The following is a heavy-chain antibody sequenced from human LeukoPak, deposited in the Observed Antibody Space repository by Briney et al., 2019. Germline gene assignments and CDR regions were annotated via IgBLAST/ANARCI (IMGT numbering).Heavy chain of an antibody. CDR2: IIPIFGTA. CDR1: GYSFTSYG. V-gene: IGHV1-69*06. Sequence: SVKVSCKASGYSFTSYGISWVRQAPGQGLEWMGGIIPIFGTANYAQKFQGRVTITADKSTSTAYMELSSLRSEDTAVYYCASVGRGSYWEAIFDYWGQGTLVTVSS. CDR3: ASVGRGSYWEAIFDY. D-gene: IGHD1-26*01. J-gene: IGHJ4*02.